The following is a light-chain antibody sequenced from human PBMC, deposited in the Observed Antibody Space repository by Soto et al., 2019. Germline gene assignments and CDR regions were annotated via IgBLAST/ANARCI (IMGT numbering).Light chain of an antibody. CDR2: GAS. Sequence: EIVMTQSPATLSVSTGERATLSCRASQSVSSNLAWYQQKPGQAPRLLIYGASTRATGIPARFSGSGSGTEFTLTISSLQSEDFAVSYCQQYNNWTFGQGTKVEIK. CDR3: QQYNNWT. CDR1: QSVSSN. J-gene: IGKJ1*01. V-gene: IGKV3-15*01.